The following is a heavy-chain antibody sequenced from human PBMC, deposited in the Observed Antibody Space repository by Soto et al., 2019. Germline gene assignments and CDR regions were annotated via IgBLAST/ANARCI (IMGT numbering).Heavy chain of an antibody. Sequence: ASVKVSCKASGYTFTSYGISWVRQAPGQGLEWMGWISAYNGNTNYAQKLQGRVTMTTDTSTSTAYMELRSLRSDDTAVYYGAWYYYDFWSGYPDVWGQGTLVTVSS. CDR3: AWYYYDFWSGYPDV. CDR1: GYTFTSYG. CDR2: ISAYNGNT. V-gene: IGHV1-18*01. D-gene: IGHD3-3*01. J-gene: IGHJ4*02.